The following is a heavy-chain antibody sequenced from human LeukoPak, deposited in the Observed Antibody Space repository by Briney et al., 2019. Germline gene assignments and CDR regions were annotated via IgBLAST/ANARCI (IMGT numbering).Heavy chain of an antibody. CDR2: IRFDGSYK. CDR3: AKGTGDTTWVLDY. CDR1: GFTFNSYG. D-gene: IGHD1-14*01. Sequence: GGSLRLSCAASGFTFNSYGMHWVRQAPGKGLEWVAFIRFDGSYKDYADSVKGRFTISRGNSKNTLYLQMNSLRAEDTAVYYCAKGTGDTTWVLDYWGQGALVTVSS. V-gene: IGHV3-30*02. J-gene: IGHJ4*02.